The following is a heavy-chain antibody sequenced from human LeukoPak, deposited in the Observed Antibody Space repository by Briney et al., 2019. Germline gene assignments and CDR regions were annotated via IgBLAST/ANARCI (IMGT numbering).Heavy chain of an antibody. J-gene: IGHJ3*02. CDR3: ARDRDFWSGYSDAFDI. CDR1: GGSISSGSYY. D-gene: IGHD3-3*01. V-gene: IGHV4-61*02. Sequence: SQTLSLTCTVSGGSISSGSYYWSWIRQPAGKGLEWIGRIYTSGSTNYNPSLKSRVTISVDTSKNQFSLKLSSVTAADTAVHYCARDRDFWSGYSDAFDIWGQGTMVTVSS. CDR2: IYTSGST.